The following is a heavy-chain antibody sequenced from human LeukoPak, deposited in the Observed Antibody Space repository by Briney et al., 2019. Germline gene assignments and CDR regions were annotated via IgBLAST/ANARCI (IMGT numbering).Heavy chain of an antibody. D-gene: IGHD2-2*01. J-gene: IGHJ5*02. CDR2: INHSGST. Sequence: SETLSLTCAVYGGSFSGYYWSWIRQPPAKGLEWIGEINHSGSTNYNPSLKSRVTISVDTSKNQFSLKLSSVTAADTAVYYCARARAHIVVVPARRWFDPWGQGTLVTVSS. V-gene: IGHV4-34*01. CDR3: ARARAHIVVVPARRWFDP. CDR1: GGSFSGYY.